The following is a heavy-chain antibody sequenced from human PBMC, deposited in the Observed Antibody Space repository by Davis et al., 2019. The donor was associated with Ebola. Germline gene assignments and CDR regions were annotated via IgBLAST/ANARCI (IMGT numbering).Heavy chain of an antibody. CDR2: IYYSGST. D-gene: IGHD2-2*01. CDR3: ARLRGFCSSTSCYRNWFDP. CDR1: GGSFSGYY. Sequence: SETLSLTCAVYGGSFSGYYWSWIRQPPGKGLEWIGSIYYSGSTYYNPSLKSRVTISVDTSKNQFSLKLSSVTAADTAVYYCARLRGFCSSTSCYRNWFDPWGQGTLVTVSS. J-gene: IGHJ5*02. V-gene: IGHV4-34*01.